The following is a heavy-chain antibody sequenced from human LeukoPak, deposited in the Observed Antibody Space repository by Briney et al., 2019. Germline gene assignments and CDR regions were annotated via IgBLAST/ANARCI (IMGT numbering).Heavy chain of an antibody. D-gene: IGHD5-24*01. CDR3: ARDDGGDGYNTWADY. CDR1: GFTFSSYW. J-gene: IGHJ4*02. V-gene: IGHV3-74*01. CDR2: INSDGSST. Sequence: PGGSLRLSCAASGFTFSSYWMHWVRQAPGKGLVWVSRINSDGSSTSYADSVKGRFTISRDNAKNSLYLQMNSLRAEDTAVYYCARDDGGDGYNTWADYWGQGTLVTVSS.